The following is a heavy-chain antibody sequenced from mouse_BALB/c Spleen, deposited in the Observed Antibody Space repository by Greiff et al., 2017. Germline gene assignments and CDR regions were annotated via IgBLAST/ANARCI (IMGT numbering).Heavy chain of an antibody. CDR1: GYTFTSYW. CDR2: INPSTGYT. CDR3: ARSPFGYYGTNFDY. D-gene: IGHD1-1*01. V-gene: IGHV1-7*01. J-gene: IGHJ2*01. Sequence: QVQLKQSGAELAKPGASVKMSCKASGYTFTSYWMHWVKQRPGQGLEWIGYINPSTGYTEYNQKFKDKATLTADKSSSTAYMQLSSLTSEDSAVYYCARSPFGYYGTNFDYWGQGTTLTVSS.